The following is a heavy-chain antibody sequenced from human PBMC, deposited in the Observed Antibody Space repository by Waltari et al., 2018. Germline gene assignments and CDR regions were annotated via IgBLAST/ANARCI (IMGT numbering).Heavy chain of an antibody. V-gene: IGHV4-38-2*02. CDR3: AGGGTIFGVVITPGY. CDR1: GYSISSGSY. CDR2: IYHSGST. D-gene: IGHD3-3*01. Sequence: QVQLQESGPGLVKPSETLSLTCTVSGYSISSGSYWGWIRQPPGKGLEWIGSIYHSGSTYYNPSLKSRVTISVDTSKNQFSLKLSSVTAADTAVYYCAGGGTIFGVVITPGYWGQGTLVTVSS. J-gene: IGHJ4*02.